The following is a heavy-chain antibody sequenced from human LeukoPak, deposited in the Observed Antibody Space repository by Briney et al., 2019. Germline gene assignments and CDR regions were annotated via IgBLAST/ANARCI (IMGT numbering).Heavy chain of an antibody. CDR1: GGSISSYY. CDR3: ASESGYVGY. D-gene: IGHD1-26*01. V-gene: IGHV4-59*01. J-gene: IGHJ4*02. CDR2: IYYSGST. Sequence: SETLSLTCTVSGGSISSYYWSWIRQPPGKGLEWVGYIYYSGSTNYNPSLKSRVTISVDTSKNQFSLKLSSVTAADTAVYYCASESGYVGYWGQGTLVTVSS.